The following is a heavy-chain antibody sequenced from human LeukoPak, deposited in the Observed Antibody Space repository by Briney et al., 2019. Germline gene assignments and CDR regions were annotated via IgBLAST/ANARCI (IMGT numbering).Heavy chain of an antibody. CDR3: ARVTGTTAGDH. D-gene: IGHD1-1*01. J-gene: IGHJ5*02. CDR1: GFSFSSYS. V-gene: IGHV3-21*01. CDR2: ISSGSTSI. Sequence: GGSLRVSCAASGFSFSSYSMDWVRQAPGKGLEWVSSISSGSTSIYYADSVKGRLTISRDNAKNSLYLQMNSLRAEDTAVYYCARVTGTTAGDHWGQGTLVSVSS.